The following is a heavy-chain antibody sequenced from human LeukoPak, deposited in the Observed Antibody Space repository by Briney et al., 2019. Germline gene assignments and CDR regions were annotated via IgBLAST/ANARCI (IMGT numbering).Heavy chain of an antibody. J-gene: IGHJ3*02. D-gene: IGHD6-6*01. Sequence: SETLSLTCAVYGGSFSGYYWSWIRQPPGKGLEWIGEINHSGSTNYNPSLKSRVTISVDTSKNQFSLKLSSVTAADTAVYYCASRLSSIAARLLKRRLLAAFDIWGQGTMVTVSS. CDR2: INHSGST. V-gene: IGHV4-34*01. CDR3: ASRLSSIAARLLKRRLLAAFDI. CDR1: GGSFSGYY.